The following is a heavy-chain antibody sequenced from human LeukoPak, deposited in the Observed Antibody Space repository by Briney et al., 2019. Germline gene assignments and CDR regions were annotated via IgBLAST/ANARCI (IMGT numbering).Heavy chain of an antibody. CDR3: ATQIRAHKIVVIPAAKSTAAKFNWFDP. Sequence: SETLSLTCTVSGGSISSYYWSWIRQPAGKGLEWIGRIYTSGSTNYNPSLKSRVTMSVDTSKNQFSLKLSSVPAADTAVYYCATQIRAHKIVVIPAAKSTAAKFNWFDPWGQGTLVTVSS. D-gene: IGHD2-2*01. J-gene: IGHJ5*02. CDR1: GGSISSYY. V-gene: IGHV4-4*07. CDR2: IYTSGST.